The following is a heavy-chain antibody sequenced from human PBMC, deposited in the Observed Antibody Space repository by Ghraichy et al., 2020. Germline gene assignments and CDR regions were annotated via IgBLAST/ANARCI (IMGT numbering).Heavy chain of an antibody. Sequence: GGSLRLSCAASGFTFSSYSMNWVRQAPGKGLEWVSYISRTTGIIYNADSVKGRFTISRDNVKSSLYLQMNSLRDEDTAVYYCARNTDDSTGHDTAYYGIDVWGQGTTVTVSS. D-gene: IGHD3-22*01. V-gene: IGHV3-48*02. CDR1: GFTFSSYS. CDR3: ARNTDDSTGHDTAYYGIDV. CDR2: ISRTTGII. J-gene: IGHJ6*02.